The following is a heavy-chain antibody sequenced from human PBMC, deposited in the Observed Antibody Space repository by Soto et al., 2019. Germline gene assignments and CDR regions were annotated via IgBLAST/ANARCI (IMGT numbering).Heavy chain of an antibody. CDR2: IHYKGNT. Sequence: PSVTLPVTCTVSGGSIRSYYWSWIRQPPGKGLEWIGYIHYKGNTNYNPSLQSRLTISVDTSKNQFSLKLSSVTAADTAVYYCARGLLTMVRGVNYGMDVWGPGTTVTVSS. J-gene: IGHJ6*02. CDR3: ARGLLTMVRGVNYGMDV. D-gene: IGHD3-10*01. V-gene: IGHV4-59*12. CDR1: GGSIRSYY.